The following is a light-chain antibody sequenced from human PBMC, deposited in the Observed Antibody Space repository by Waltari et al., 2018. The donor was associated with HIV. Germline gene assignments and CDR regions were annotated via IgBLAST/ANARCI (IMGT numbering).Light chain of an antibody. V-gene: IGLV1-47*01. CDR1: YSNFGRFY. Sequence: QSALIQPPSVSGTPGQTVIISCSGTYSNFGRFYVHWYRHLPGPTPTLLIYQNNQRPSVSPDRFTGSKSVSSATLTISGTQAMDEADYYCQAWDSSTAVFGGGTKLTVL. J-gene: IGLJ3*02. CDR3: QAWDSSTAV. CDR2: QNN.